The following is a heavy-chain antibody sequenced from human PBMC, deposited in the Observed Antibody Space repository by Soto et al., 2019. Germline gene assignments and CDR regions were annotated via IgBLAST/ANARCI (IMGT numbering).Heavy chain of an antibody. CDR2: IVVGSGST. D-gene: IGHD3-3*01. Sequence: SVKVSCKASGITFRRSAVQWMRQARGQPLEWIGRIVVGSGSTTYAQIVQERITITRDMSTSTVYMDLRSLRPEDTAVYYCAREFASYDFWSGYLGDYYYYGMDVWGQGTTFTVSS. CDR3: AREFASYDFWSGYLGDYYYYGMDV. CDR1: GITFRRSA. J-gene: IGHJ6*02. V-gene: IGHV1-58*01.